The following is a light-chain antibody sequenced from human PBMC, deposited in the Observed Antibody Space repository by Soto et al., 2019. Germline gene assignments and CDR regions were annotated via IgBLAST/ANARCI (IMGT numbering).Light chain of an antibody. CDR3: AAWDDSLNGYV. J-gene: IGLJ1*01. CDR1: SSNIGSNT. Sequence: VLTQPPSASGTPGQRVTISCSGSSSNIGSNTVNWYQQLPGTAPKLLIYSNNQRPSGVPDRFSGSKSGTSASLAISWLQSEDEADYYCAAWDDSLNGYVFGTGTKV. CDR2: SNN. V-gene: IGLV1-44*01.